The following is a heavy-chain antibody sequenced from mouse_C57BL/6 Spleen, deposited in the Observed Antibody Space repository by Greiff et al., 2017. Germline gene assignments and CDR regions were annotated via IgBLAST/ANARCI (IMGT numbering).Heavy chain of an antibody. J-gene: IGHJ1*03. CDR1: GYTFTSYW. D-gene: IGHD1-1*01. Sequence: VQLQQSGAELAKPGASVKLSCKASGYTFTSYWMHWVKQRPGQGLEWIGYINPSSGYTKYNQKFKDKATLTADNSSSTAYMQLSSLTYDDSAVYYCLITTGYFDVWGTGTTVTVSS. CDR2: INPSSGYT. CDR3: LITTGYFDV. V-gene: IGHV1-7*01.